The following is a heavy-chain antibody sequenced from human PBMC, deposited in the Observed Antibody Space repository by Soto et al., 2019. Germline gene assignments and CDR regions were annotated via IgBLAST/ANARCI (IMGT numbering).Heavy chain of an antibody. D-gene: IGHD6-19*01. V-gene: IGHV3-23*01. J-gene: IGHJ4*02. Sequence: GGSLRLSCAASGFTFDGYTMHWVRQAPGKGLEWVSAISGSGGSTYYADSVKGRFTISRDNSKNTLYLQMNSLRAEDTAVYCCAKEGSSGWREEFDYWGQGTLVTVSS. CDR3: AKEGSSGWREEFDY. CDR2: ISGSGGST. CDR1: GFTFDGYT.